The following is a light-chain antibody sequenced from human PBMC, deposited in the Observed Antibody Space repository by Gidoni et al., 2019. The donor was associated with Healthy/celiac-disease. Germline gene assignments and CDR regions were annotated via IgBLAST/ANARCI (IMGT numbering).Light chain of an antibody. Sequence: DSQLTQSPSCLSASVGDRVTITCRASQGISSYLAWYQQKPGKAPKLLIYAAYTLQSGVPSRFSCSGSGTEFTLTISSLQPEDFATYYCQQLNSYPPWTFGQGTKVEIK. CDR3: QQLNSYPPWT. CDR1: QGISSY. J-gene: IGKJ1*01. V-gene: IGKV1-9*01. CDR2: AAY.